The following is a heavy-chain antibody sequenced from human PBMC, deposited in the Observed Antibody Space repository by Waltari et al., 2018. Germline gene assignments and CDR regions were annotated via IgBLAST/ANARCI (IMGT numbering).Heavy chain of an antibody. CDR1: GYTFTSYA. D-gene: IGHD6-13*01. CDR2: MNPNSGNT. V-gene: IGHV1-8*02. J-gene: IGHJ1*01. CDR3: ARPRYSSSTSDFQH. Sequence: QVRLVQSGAEVKQPGASVTVSCTASGYTFTSYAITWVRQATGQGLEWMGWMNPNSGNTGYAQKFQGRVTMNRNTSISTAYMELSSLRSEDTAVYYCARPRYSSSTSDFQHWGQGTLVTVSS.